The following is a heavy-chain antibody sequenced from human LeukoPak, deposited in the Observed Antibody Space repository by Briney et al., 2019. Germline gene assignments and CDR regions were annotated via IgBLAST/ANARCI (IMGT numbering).Heavy chain of an antibody. CDR3: AREEYSSSLAGEP. Sequence: GGSLRLSCAASGFTFSSYAMHWVRQAPGKGLEGVAVISYDGSNKYYADSVKGRFTISRDNSKNTVYLQMNSLRAEDTAVYYCAREEYSSSLAGEPWGQGTLVTVSS. CDR1: GFTFSSYA. CDR2: ISYDGSNK. V-gene: IGHV3-30*04. J-gene: IGHJ4*02. D-gene: IGHD6-6*01.